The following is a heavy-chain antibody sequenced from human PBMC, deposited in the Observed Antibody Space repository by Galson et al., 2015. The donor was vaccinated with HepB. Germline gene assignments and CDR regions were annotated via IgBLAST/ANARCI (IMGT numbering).Heavy chain of an antibody. CDR2: MYYSGST. CDR1: GGSISRSATYY. Sequence: ETLSLTCTVSGGSISRSATYYWGWIRQPPGKGLEWIGSMYYSGSTYYNPSLKSRVTISVDTSKNQFSLKLTSVTAADTAVYYCARAIRRITIFGVVLDAFDIWGQGTMVSVSS. V-gene: IGHV4-39*01. CDR3: ARAIRRITIFGVVLDAFDI. D-gene: IGHD3-3*01. J-gene: IGHJ3*02.